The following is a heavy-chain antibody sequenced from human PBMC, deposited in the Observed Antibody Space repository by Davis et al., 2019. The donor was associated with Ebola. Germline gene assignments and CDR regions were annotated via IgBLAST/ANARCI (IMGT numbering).Heavy chain of an antibody. J-gene: IGHJ4*02. CDR2: ITTSGANT. Sequence: GESLKISCAASGSTFSSNDMSWVRQAPGKGLEWVSSITTSGANTYYADSVKGRFTISRDNSKNTLHLQMNSLRAEDTALYYCAKNWDYWGQGTLVTVSS. V-gene: IGHV3-23*01. CDR3: AKNWDY. D-gene: IGHD1-1*01. CDR1: GSTFSSND.